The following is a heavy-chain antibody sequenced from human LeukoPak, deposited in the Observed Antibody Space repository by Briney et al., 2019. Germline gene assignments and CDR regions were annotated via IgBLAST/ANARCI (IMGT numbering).Heavy chain of an antibody. D-gene: IGHD6-19*01. CDR1: GFTFSSYG. V-gene: IGHV3-23*01. J-gene: IGHJ4*02. CDR3: AASQAVAGSEIRDY. Sequence: PGGSLRLSCAASGFTFSSYGMSWVRQAPGKGLEWVSAISGSGGSTYYADSVKGRFTISRDNSKNTLYLQMNSLRAEDTAVYYCAASQAVAGSEIRDYWGQGTLVTVSS. CDR2: ISGSGGST.